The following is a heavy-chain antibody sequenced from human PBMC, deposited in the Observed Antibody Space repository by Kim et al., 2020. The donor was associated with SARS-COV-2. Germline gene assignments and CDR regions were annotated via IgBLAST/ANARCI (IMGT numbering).Heavy chain of an antibody. CDR1: GFTFSSYW. Sequence: GGSLRLSCVASGFTFSSYWMHWVRQAPGKGLVWVSRINGGGVTTYADSVKGRFTISRDNAKNTLYLQMNSLRAEDTAVYYCARDPDLRGYSFVESWGQGT. V-gene: IGHV3-74*03. CDR2: INGGGVT. CDR3: ARDPDLRGYSFVES. J-gene: IGHJ5*01. D-gene: IGHD5-18*01.